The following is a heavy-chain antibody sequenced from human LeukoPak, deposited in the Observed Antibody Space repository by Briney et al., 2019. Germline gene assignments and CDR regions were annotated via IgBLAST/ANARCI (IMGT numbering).Heavy chain of an antibody. Sequence: ASVKVSCKASGYTFTSYGISWVRQAPGQGLEWMGWINPNSDGTNYAQKFQGRVTMTRDTPTSTTYMEVSRLRSDDTAVYYCARDRDGMDVWGQGTTVTVPS. J-gene: IGHJ6*02. CDR3: ARDRDGMDV. V-gene: IGHV1-2*02. CDR2: INPNSDGT. D-gene: IGHD3-10*01. CDR1: GYTFTSYG.